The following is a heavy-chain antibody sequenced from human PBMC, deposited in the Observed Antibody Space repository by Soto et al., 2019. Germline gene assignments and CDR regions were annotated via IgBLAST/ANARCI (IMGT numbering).Heavy chain of an antibody. CDR2: IYYSGSA. V-gene: IGHV4-59*01. Sequence: QVQLQESGPGLVKPSETLSLTCTVSGGSISSYYCSWIRQPPGKGLEWIGYIYYSGSANYNPSLQXRXTXSXXTSKNQFSLKLSSVTAADTAVYYCARAGAATLSDYWGQGTLVTVSS. J-gene: IGHJ4*02. CDR3: ARAGAATLSDY. D-gene: IGHD6-25*01. CDR1: GGSISSYY.